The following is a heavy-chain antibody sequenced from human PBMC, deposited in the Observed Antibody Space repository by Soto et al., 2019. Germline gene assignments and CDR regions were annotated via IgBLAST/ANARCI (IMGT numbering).Heavy chain of an antibody. CDR1: GFTFSSYA. V-gene: IGHV3-23*01. CDR2: ISGSGGST. D-gene: IGHD3-9*01. Sequence: VGSLRLSCAASGFTFSSYAMSWVRQAPGKGLEWVSAISGSGGSTYYADSVKGRFTISRDNSKNTLYLQMNSLRAEDTAVYYCAKVKRITISPFYFDYWGQGTLVTVSS. CDR3: AKVKRITISPFYFDY. J-gene: IGHJ4*02.